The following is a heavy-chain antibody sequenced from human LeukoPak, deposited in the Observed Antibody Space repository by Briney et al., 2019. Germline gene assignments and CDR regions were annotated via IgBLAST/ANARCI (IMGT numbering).Heavy chain of an antibody. CDR1: GGSISSYY. Sequence: PSETLSLTCTVSGGSISSYYWSRIRQPAGKGLEWIGRIYSTGSTNYNPSLKSRVTMSVDTSKNQFSLRLSSVTAADTAVYYCARDHQLYGSPWDWFDPWGQGKLVTVSS. CDR3: ARDHQLYGSPWDWFDP. V-gene: IGHV4-4*07. CDR2: IYSTGST. J-gene: IGHJ5*02. D-gene: IGHD3-10*01.